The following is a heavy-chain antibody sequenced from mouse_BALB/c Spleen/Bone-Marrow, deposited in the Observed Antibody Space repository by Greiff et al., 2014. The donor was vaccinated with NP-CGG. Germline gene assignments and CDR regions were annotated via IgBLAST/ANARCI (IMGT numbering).Heavy chain of an antibody. CDR2: ISSGASYT. CDR1: GFTFGSYA. CDR3: ACLDGYFVPY. J-gene: IGHJ3*01. V-gene: IGHV5-9-3*01. Sequence: DVQLVESGGGLMKPGGSLTLSCAASGFTFGSYAMSWVRQTPEKRLEWVASISSGASYTYYLDSVKGRFTISRDNAKNTLYLQMSSLGSEDTAVYYCACLDGYFVPYWGQGTLVTVSA. D-gene: IGHD2-3*01.